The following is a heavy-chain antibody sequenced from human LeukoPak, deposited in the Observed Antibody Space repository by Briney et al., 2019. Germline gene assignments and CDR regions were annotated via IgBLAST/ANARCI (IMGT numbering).Heavy chain of an antibody. CDR1: GFTFSSYA. CDR3: VKGDFWSGLGGFDP. V-gene: IGHV3-64D*06. CDR2: ISSNGDST. Sequence: PGGSLRLSCSASGFTFSSYAMHWVRQAPGKGLEYVSAISSNGDSTYYADSVKGRFTISRDNSKNTVYLQMSSLRVEDTAVYYCVKGDFWSGLGGFDPWGQGTLVTVSS. J-gene: IGHJ5*02. D-gene: IGHD3-3*01.